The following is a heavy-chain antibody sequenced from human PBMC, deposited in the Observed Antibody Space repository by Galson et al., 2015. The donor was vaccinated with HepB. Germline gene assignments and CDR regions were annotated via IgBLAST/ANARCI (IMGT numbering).Heavy chain of an antibody. D-gene: IGHD3-22*01. V-gene: IGHV1-69*02. Sequence: SVKVSCKASGDTFSSYIISWVRQAPGQGLEWMGRIIPILGLANHAQKFQGRVTITADKSTRTAYMELSSLRSEDTAVYYCARGKYYYDSSGRPDYYSYGMDVWGQGTTVTASS. J-gene: IGHJ6*02. CDR2: IIPILGLA. CDR1: GDTFSSYI. CDR3: ARGKYYYDSSGRPDYYSYGMDV.